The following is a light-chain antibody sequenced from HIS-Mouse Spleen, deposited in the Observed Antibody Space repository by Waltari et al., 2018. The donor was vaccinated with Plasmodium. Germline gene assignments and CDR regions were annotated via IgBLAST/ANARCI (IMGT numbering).Light chain of an antibody. CDR2: GAS. CDR3: QQYNNWPPLT. CDR1: QSVSSN. V-gene: IGKV3-15*01. J-gene: IGKJ4*01. Sequence: EIVMTQSPATLYVSPGERATLSCRASQSVSSNLAWYQHKPSQAPRLLIYGASTRATGIPARFSGSGSGTEFTRTISSMQSEDFAVYYCQQYNNWPPLTFGGGTKVEIK.